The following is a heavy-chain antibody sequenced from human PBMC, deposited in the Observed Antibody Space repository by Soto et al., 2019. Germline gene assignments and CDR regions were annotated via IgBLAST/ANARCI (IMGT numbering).Heavy chain of an antibody. CDR1: GFTFTSSA. D-gene: IGHD3-22*01. J-gene: IGHJ6*02. CDR3: AADFRPMIVVHYYYYGMDV. V-gene: IGHV1-58*01. CDR2: IVVGSGNT. Sequence: ASVKVSCKASGFTFTSSAVQWVRQARGQRLEWIGWIVVGSGNTNYAQKFQERVTITRDMSTSTAYMELSSLRSEDTAVYYCAADFRPMIVVHYYYYGMDVWGQGTTVTVS.